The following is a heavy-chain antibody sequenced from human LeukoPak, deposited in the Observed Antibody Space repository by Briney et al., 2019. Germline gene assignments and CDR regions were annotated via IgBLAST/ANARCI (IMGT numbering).Heavy chain of an antibody. V-gene: IGHV3-7*01. J-gene: IGHJ3*02. CDR1: GFTFSSYG. D-gene: IGHD3-22*01. CDR3: ARARAFTQSITMIVVVTSDAFDI. CDR2: IKQDGGEK. Sequence: PGTSLRLSCAASGFTFSSYGMQWVRQAPGKGLEWVANIKQDGGEKYYVDSVKGRFTISRDNAKNSLYLQMNSLRAEDTAVYYCARARAFTQSITMIVVVTSDAFDIWGQGTMVTVSS.